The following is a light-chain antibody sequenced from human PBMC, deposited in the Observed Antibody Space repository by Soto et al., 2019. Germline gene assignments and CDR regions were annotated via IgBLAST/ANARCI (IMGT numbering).Light chain of an antibody. J-gene: IGLJ2*01. CDR3: CSYAGSSTFVV. V-gene: IGLV2-23*01. CDR1: SSDVGSYNL. CDR2: EGS. Sequence: QSALTQPPSVSGSPGQSITISCTGTSSDVGSYNLVSWYQQHPGKAPKLMIYEGSKRPSGVANRCSGSKSGNTASLTISGLQAADEADYYCCSYAGSSTFVVFGGGTKLTVL.